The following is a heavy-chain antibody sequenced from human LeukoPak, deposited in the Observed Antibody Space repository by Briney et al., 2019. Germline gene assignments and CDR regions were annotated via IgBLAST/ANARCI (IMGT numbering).Heavy chain of an antibody. Sequence: GGSLRLSCAASGFTFRSYGMSWVRQAPGKGLEWISVISGSGRSTYYADSVKGRFTISRDNSENTLYLQMSSLRAEDTALYYCARDSGYGYSTFPTADYWGQGILVTVSS. J-gene: IGHJ4*02. CDR2: ISGSGRST. V-gene: IGHV3-23*01. CDR3: ARDSGYGYSTFPTADY. D-gene: IGHD5-24*01. CDR1: GFTFRSYG.